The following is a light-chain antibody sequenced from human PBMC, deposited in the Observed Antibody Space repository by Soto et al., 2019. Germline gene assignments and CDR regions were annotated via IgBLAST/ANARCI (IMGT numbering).Light chain of an antibody. CDR1: SSDVGAYYY. CDR3: CSYSVSDTIVV. V-gene: IGLV2-14*03. CDR2: DVN. Sequence: ALAQPASVSGSPGQSITISCTGTSSDVGAYYYVSWYQQHPGKAPRLMIYDVNKRPSGASTRFSGSKSGNTASLTISGLQAEDEADYYCCSYSVSDTIVVFGGGTKLTVL. J-gene: IGLJ2*01.